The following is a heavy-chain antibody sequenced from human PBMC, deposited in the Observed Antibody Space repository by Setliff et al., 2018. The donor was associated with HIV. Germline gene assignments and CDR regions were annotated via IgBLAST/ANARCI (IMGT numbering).Heavy chain of an antibody. Sequence: ASVKVSCKASGYTFTSYGISWVRQAPGQGLEWMGWISAYNGSTNYAQKLQGRVTMTTDTSTSTAYMELRSLRSDDTAVYYCARFLAGYCSGGSCHTYSAWGQGTLVTVSS. CDR2: ISAYNGST. D-gene: IGHD2-15*01. CDR1: GYTFTSYG. J-gene: IGHJ5*02. CDR3: ARFLAGYCSGGSCHTYSA. V-gene: IGHV1-18*01.